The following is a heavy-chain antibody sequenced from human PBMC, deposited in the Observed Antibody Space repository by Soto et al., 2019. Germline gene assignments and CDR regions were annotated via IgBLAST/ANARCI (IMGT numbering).Heavy chain of an antibody. V-gene: IGHV1-46*03. CDR1: GYTFTNYY. CDR2: IKCSGGET. CDR3: ARGGEIVLVTAPLGH. D-gene: IGHD2-21*02. J-gene: IGHJ4*02. Sequence: QGQLVQSGAEVKKPGASVNVSCKTSGYTFTNYYMHWVREAPGQGLEWLGIIKCSGGETTYAQSFLGRVTMPSDTSTSTVLMAVSSLRSEDTAVYYCARGGEIVLVTAPLGHWGQAPLVTVA.